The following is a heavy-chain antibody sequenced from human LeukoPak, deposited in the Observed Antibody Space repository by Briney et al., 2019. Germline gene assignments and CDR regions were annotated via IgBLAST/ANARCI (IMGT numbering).Heavy chain of an antibody. CDR2: IYYSGST. CDR1: GGSISSGDYY. J-gene: IGHJ5*02. V-gene: IGHV4-30-4*08. CDR3: ARDSITIFGVPGGWFDP. D-gene: IGHD3-3*01. Sequence: SETLSLTCTVSGGSISSGDYYWSWIRQPPGKGLEWIGYIYYSGSTYYNPSLKSRVTISVDTSKNQFSLKLSSVTAADTAVHYCARDSITIFGVPGGWFDPWGQGTLVTVSS.